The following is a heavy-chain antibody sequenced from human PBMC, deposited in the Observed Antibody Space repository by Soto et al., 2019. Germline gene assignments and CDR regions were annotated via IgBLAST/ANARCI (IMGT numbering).Heavy chain of an antibody. V-gene: IGHV4-39*01. D-gene: IGHD5-12*01. CDR1: GGSISSSSYY. Sequence: SETLSLTCTVSGGSISSSSYYWGWIRQPPGKGLEWIGSIYYSGSTYYNPSLKSRVTISVDTSKNQFSLKLSSVTAADTAVYYCATFTTGRDGYNDFDYWGQGTLVTVSS. CDR2: IYYSGST. CDR3: ATFTTGRDGYNDFDY. J-gene: IGHJ4*02.